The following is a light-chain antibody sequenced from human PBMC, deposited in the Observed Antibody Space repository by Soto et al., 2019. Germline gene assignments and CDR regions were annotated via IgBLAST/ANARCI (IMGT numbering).Light chain of an antibody. V-gene: IGLV2-11*01. CDR3: CSYAGSYTFV. CDR2: DVS. CDR1: SSAVGGYNY. Sequence: QSALTQPRSVSGSPGQSVTLSCPGTSSAVGGYNYVSWYQQHPGKAPKLMIYDVSKRPSGVPDRFSGSKSGNTASLTISGLQAEDEADYYCCSYAGSYTFVFGTGTKLTVL. J-gene: IGLJ1*01.